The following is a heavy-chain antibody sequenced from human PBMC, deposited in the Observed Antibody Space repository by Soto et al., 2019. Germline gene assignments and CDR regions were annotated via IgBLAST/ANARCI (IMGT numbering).Heavy chain of an antibody. CDR3: ARAGYYDSSGYDGFDI. J-gene: IGHJ3*02. D-gene: IGHD3-22*01. CDR1: GYTFTPYY. V-gene: IGHV1-46*01. Sequence: QVQLVQSGAEVKKPGASVKVSCKASGYTFTPYYMHWIRQAPGQGLEWMGIIDPRAGSTSHAQKFQGRVTMTRDTSTSTVYMDLRSLRSEDTAVYYCARAGYYDSSGYDGFDIWGQGTMVTVSS. CDR2: IDPRAGST.